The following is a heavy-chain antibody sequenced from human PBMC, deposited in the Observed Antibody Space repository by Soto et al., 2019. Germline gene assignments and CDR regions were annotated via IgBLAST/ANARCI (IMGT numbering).Heavy chain of an antibody. CDR3: VRDRYYYDASGLGY. V-gene: IGHV3-74*01. D-gene: IGHD3-22*01. Sequence: EVQLVESGGGLVQPGGSLRLSCAASGFTFSDYWMHWVRQAPGNGLVWVSRVNTDGNSVGYAESVKGRFTISRDNVKSTLYLQMNSLRVEDTAVYYCVRDRYYYDASGLGYWGQGTLVTVSS. CDR1: GFTFSDYW. J-gene: IGHJ4*02. CDR2: VNTDGNSV.